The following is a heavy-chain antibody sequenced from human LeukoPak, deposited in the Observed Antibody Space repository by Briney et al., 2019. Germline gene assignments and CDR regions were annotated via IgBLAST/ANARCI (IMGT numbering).Heavy chain of an antibody. D-gene: IGHD3-22*01. CDR3: ASGQLSLYDTSGWAFDI. CDR2: IYYSGST. V-gene: IGHV4-59*08. J-gene: IGHJ3*02. Sequence: NPSETLSLTCTVSGGSISSYYWSWIRQPPGRGLEWIGYIYYSGSTNYNPSLKSRVTISVDMSKNQFSLKLSSVTAADTAVYYCASGQLSLYDTSGWAFDIWGQGTMVTVSS. CDR1: GGSISSYY.